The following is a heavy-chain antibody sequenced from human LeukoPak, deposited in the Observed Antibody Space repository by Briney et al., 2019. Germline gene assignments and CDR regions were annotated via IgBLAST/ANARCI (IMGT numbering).Heavy chain of an antibody. D-gene: IGHD3-10*01. CDR2: ISSSSSYI. Sequence: GRSLRLSCAASGFTFSSYGMHWVRQAPGKGLEWVSSISSSSSYIYYADSVKGRFTISRDNAKNSLYLQMNSLRAEDTAVYYCAREGTDGSGSYPDYWGQGTLVTVSS. CDR1: GFTFSSYG. CDR3: AREGTDGSGSYPDY. J-gene: IGHJ4*02. V-gene: IGHV3-21*01.